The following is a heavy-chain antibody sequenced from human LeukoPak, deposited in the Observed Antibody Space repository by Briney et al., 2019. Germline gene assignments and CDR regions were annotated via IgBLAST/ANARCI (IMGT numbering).Heavy chain of an antibody. D-gene: IGHD3-22*01. CDR3: ARNIGGSSGYYTLGY. V-gene: IGHV1-46*01. CDR2: INPSGGST. Sequence: GASVKVSCKASGYTFTSYCMHWVRQAPGQGLEWMGIINPSGGSTSYAQKFQGRVTMTRDTSTSTVYMELSSLRSEDTAVYYCARNIGGSSGYYTLGYWGQGALVTVSS. J-gene: IGHJ4*02. CDR1: GYTFTSYC.